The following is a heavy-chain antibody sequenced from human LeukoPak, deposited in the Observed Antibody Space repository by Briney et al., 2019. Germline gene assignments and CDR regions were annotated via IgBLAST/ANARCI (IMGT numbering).Heavy chain of an antibody. D-gene: IGHD5-18*01. CDR1: GFTFSSYE. V-gene: IGHV3-74*01. CDR2: INSDGSST. J-gene: IGHJ4*02. Sequence: GGSLRLSCAASGFTFSSYEMNWVRQAPGKGLVWVSRINSDGSSTNYADSVKGRFTISRDNAKNTLYLQMNSLRAEDTAVYYCARPNTGYDYWGQGTLVTVSS. CDR3: ARPNTGYDY.